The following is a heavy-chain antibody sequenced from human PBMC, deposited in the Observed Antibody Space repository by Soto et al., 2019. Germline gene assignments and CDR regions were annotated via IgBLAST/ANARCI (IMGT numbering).Heavy chain of an antibody. D-gene: IGHD2-15*01. J-gene: IGHJ4*02. CDR2: ISGSGGST. CDR1: GFTFSSYA. CDR3: AKSLGNRYCSGGSCYYFDY. Sequence: GGSLRLSCAASGFTFSSYAMSWVRQAPGKGLEWVSAISGSGGSTYYADSVKGRFTISRDNSKNTLYLQMNSLRAEDTAVYYCAKSLGNRYCSGGSCYYFDYWGQGTLVTVSS. V-gene: IGHV3-23*01.